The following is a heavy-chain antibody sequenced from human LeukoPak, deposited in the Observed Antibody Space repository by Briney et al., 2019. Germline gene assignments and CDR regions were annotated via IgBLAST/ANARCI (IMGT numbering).Heavy chain of an antibody. Sequence: PSETLSLTCTVSGYSISSGYYWGWIRQPPGKGLEWIGSIYHSGSTYYNPSLKSRVTISVDTSKNQFSLKLSSVTAADTAVYYCARGYSSSWYGPWFDPWGQGTLVTVSS. CDR3: ARGYSSSWYGPWFDP. CDR2: IYHSGST. D-gene: IGHD6-13*01. V-gene: IGHV4-38-2*02. CDR1: GYSISSGYY. J-gene: IGHJ5*02.